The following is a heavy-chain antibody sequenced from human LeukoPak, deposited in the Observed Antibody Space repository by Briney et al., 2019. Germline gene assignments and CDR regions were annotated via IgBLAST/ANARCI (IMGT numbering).Heavy chain of an antibody. D-gene: IGHD6-19*01. V-gene: IGHV3-21*01. Sequence: GGSLRLSCAASGFTFSSYSMNWVRQAPGKGLEWVSSISSSSSYIYYADSVKGRFTSSRDNAKNSLYLQMNSLSAEDTAVIYARPPPLTGSGGYWFDHWGQGTLVTVSS. CDR3: RPPPLTGSGGYWFDH. CDR2: ISSSSSYI. J-gene: IGHJ5*02. CDR1: GFTFSSYS.